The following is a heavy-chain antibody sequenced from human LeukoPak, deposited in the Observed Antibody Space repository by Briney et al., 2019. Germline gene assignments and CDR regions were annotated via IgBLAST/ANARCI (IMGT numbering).Heavy chain of an antibody. Sequence: SETLSLTCTVSGDSVSSGNYFWSWIRQPAGKGLEWIGRIYASGSPNYNPSLKSRVTMSVDTSRNYFSLKLSSVTAADTAVYYCARIIVVVPAAEPYFDYWGQGTLVTVSS. CDR1: GDSVSSGNYF. V-gene: IGHV4-61*02. CDR3: ARIIVVVPAAEPYFDY. CDR2: IYASGSP. J-gene: IGHJ4*02. D-gene: IGHD2-2*01.